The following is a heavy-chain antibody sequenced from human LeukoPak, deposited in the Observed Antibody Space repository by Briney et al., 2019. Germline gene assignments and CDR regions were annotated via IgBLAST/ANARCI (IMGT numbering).Heavy chain of an antibody. Sequence: QAGGSLRHSCAVSGVSVTTNYMTWVRQAPGKGLEWVSVIHSGDTRYIYSGGTTNYADFVQGRFTISRDDSKNMVYLQMSSLRTDDTAVYYCVSGLWAFGYDYWGQGILVTVSS. D-gene: IGHD5-12*01. CDR3: VSGLWAFGYDY. V-gene: IGHV3-66*02. CDR1: GVSVTTNY. CDR2: HSGDTRYIYSGGTT. J-gene: IGHJ4*02.